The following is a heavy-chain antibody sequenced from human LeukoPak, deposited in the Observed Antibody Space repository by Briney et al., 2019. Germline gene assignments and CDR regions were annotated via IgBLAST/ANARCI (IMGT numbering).Heavy chain of an antibody. CDR3: ASILEDIAARPDYYYGMDV. V-gene: IGHV3-21*01. J-gene: IGHJ6*02. CDR1: GFTFSSYS. CDR2: ISSSSSYI. D-gene: IGHD6-6*01. Sequence: PGGSLRLSCAASGFTFSSYSMNWVRQAPGKGLEWVSSISSSSSYIYYADSVKGRFTISRDNAKNSLYLQMNSLRAEDTAVYYCASILEDIAARPDYYYGMDVWGQGTTVTVSS.